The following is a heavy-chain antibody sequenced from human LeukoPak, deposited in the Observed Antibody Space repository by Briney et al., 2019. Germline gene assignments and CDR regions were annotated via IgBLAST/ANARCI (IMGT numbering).Heavy chain of an antibody. D-gene: IGHD6-6*01. CDR1: GGSISSSSYY. V-gene: IGHV4-39*07. CDR2: IYYSGST. J-gene: IGHJ4*02. Sequence: SETLSLTCTVSGGSISSSSYYWGWIRQPPGKGLEWIGSIYYSGSTYYNPSLKSRVTISVDTSKNQFSLKVTSVTAADTAVYHCARVEGQLALGHYFDYWGQGTLVTVSS. CDR3: ARVEGQLALGHYFDY.